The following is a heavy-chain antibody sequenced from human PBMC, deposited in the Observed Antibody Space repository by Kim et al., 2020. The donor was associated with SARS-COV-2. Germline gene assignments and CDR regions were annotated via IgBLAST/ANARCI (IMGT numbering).Heavy chain of an antibody. Sequence: SETLSLTCTVSGGSVSSGSYYWSWIRQPPGKGLEWIGYIYYSGSTNYNPSLKSRVTISVDTSKNQFSLKLSSVTAADTAVYYCARGYDFWSGYYYFDYWG. V-gene: IGHV4-61*01. D-gene: IGHD3-3*01. CDR2: IYYSGST. CDR1: GGSVSSGSYY. J-gene: IGHJ4*01. CDR3: ARGYDFWSGYYYFDY.